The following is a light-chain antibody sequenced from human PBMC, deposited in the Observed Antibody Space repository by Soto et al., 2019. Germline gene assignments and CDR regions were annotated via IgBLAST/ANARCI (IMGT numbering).Light chain of an antibody. J-gene: IGKJ1*01. CDR3: QQYGSSRWT. CDR1: QSVSSSY. CDR2: GAS. V-gene: IGKV3-20*01. Sequence: EIVLTQSPGTLSLSPGERATLSCRASQSVSSSYLAWYQQNRGQAPRLLIYGASSRAPGIPDRFGGSGSGTDFTLTISRLEPEDFEVYYCQQYGSSRWTFGQGPKVEIK.